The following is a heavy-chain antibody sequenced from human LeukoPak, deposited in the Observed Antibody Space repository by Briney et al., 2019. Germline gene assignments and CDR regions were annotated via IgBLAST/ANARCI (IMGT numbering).Heavy chain of an antibody. CDR1: GGSINSYY. CDR3: ARLTGRFGYSSRWYFDY. CDR2: ISYGGST. V-gene: IGHV4-59*08. D-gene: IGHD6-13*01. J-gene: IGHJ4*02. Sequence: SETLSLTCTVSGGSINSYYWSWIRQPPEKGLEWIGYISYGGSTNYNPSLKSRVTISVDTSKNQFSLKLSSVTAADTAVYYCARLTGRFGYSSRWYFDYWGQGTLVTVSS.